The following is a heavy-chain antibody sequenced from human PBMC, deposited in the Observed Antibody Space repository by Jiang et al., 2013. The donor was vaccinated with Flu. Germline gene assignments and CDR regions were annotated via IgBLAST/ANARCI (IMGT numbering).Heavy chain of an antibody. V-gene: IGHV3-21*01. CDR1: GFTFSSYS. Sequence: RLSCAASGFTFSSYSMNWVRQAPGKGLEWVSSISSSSSYIYYADSVKGRFTISRDNAKNSLYLQMNSLRAEDTAVYYCARDSLMHYDILTGYPGRLFDYWGQGTLVTVSS. CDR2: ISSSSSYI. D-gene: IGHD3-9*01. J-gene: IGHJ4*02. CDR3: ARDSLMHYDILTGYPGRLFDY.